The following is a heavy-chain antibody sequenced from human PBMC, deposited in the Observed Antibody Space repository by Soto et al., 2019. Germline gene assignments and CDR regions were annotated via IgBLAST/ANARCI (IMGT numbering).Heavy chain of an antibody. V-gene: IGHV4-59*08. Sequence: QVQLQESGPGLVKPSETLSLTCTVSGGSINDYYWSWIRQPPGKGLEWIGYIYYSGTTTYNPSVKSRVTISVDTSNNQFSLKLRSVTAADTAVYYCARLGGYYQALDSWGQGTLVTVSS. CDR2: IYYSGTT. D-gene: IGHD3-22*01. J-gene: IGHJ4*02. CDR1: GGSINDYY. CDR3: ARLGGYYQALDS.